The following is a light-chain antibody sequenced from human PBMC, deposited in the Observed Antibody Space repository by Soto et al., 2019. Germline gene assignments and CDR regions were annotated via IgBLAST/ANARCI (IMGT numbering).Light chain of an antibody. CDR2: AAS. J-gene: IGKJ1*01. CDR1: QSISSY. V-gene: IGKV1-39*01. Sequence: DIQMTQSPSSLSASVGDRVTITCRASQSISSYLSWYQQKPGKAPKLLIYAASILQSGVPPRFSGSGSGTDFIFTISSLQPEDFATYYCQQSYSTPRTFGQGTKVEIK. CDR3: QQSYSTPRT.